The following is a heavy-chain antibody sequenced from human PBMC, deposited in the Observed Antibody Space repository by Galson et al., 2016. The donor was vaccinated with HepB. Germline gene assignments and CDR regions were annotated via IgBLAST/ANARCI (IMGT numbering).Heavy chain of an antibody. CDR1: GYTFTDYW. CDR2: IITSSGDT. V-gene: IGHV1-2*02. Sequence: SVKVSCKAFGYTFTDYWMHWVRQAPGQGPEWMGWIITSSGDTVYAQKFQDRVTMTRDTSITTAYMEVTNVKSDDTAVYYCARGGLHHGVDFWGQGTLVTVSS. D-gene: IGHD3/OR15-3a*01. J-gene: IGHJ4*02. CDR3: ARGGLHHGVDF.